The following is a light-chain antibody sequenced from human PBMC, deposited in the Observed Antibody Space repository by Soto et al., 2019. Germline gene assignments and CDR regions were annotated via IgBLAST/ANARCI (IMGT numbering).Light chain of an antibody. V-gene: IGKV3-20*01. CDR1: QSVSSNF. Sequence: EIVLTQSPGTLSLSPGERATLSCKASQSVSSNFLAWYQRKPGQAPRLLIYGASYRATDIHYRFSGSGSGTEFTLTITRLEPEDFAVYYCQQYCTSPQTFGQGTKVEI. J-gene: IGKJ1*01. CDR3: QQYCTSPQT. CDR2: GAS.